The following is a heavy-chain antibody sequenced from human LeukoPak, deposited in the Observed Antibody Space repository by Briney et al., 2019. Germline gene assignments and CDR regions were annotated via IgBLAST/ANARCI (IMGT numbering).Heavy chain of an antibody. V-gene: IGHV3-21*01. D-gene: IGHD6-13*01. J-gene: IGHJ4*02. CDR3: ARDSEGSSWAYYFDY. CDR2: ISSSSSYI. CDR1: GFTFSSYS. Sequence: KTGGSLRLSCAASGFTFSSYSMNWVRHAPGKGLVWVSSISSSSSYIYYADSVKGRFTISKDNAKNSLYLQMNSLRAEDTAVYYCARDSEGSSWAYYFDYWGQGTLVTVSS.